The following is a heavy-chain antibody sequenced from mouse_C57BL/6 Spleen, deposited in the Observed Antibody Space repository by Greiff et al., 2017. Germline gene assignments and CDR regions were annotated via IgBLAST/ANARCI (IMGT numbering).Heavy chain of an antibody. CDR3: TRRGNGYYVYYFDY. CDR2: IDPETGGT. V-gene: IGHV1-15*01. J-gene: IGHJ2*01. CDR1: GYPFTGYE. Sequence: VQLQQSGAELVRPGASVTLSCKASGYPFTGYEMDWVKQTPVHGLGWIGAIDPETGGTVYHQKFKGQAILTADKSSSTAYMELRSLTSEDSAVYYCTRRGNGYYVYYFDYWGQGTTLTVSS. D-gene: IGHD2-3*01.